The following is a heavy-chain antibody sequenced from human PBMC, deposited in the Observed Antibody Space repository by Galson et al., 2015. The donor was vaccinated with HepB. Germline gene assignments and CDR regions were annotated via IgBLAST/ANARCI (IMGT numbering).Heavy chain of an antibody. CDR2: IYYSGST. D-gene: IGHD4-17*01. V-gene: IGHV4-61*01. J-gene: IGHJ5*02. Sequence: ETLSLTCTVSGGSVSSGSYYWSWIRQPPGKGLEWIGYIYYSGSTNYNPSLKSRVTISVDTSKNQFSLKLSSVTAADTAVYYCARESYGDYVAGVSRFDPWGQGTLVTVSS. CDR3: ARESYGDYVAGVSRFDP. CDR1: GGSVSSGSYY.